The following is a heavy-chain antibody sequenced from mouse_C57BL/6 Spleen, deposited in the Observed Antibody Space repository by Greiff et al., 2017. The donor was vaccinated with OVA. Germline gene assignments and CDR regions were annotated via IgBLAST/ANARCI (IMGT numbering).Heavy chain of an antibody. V-gene: IGHV5-9*01. J-gene: IGHJ2*01. CDR2: ISGGGGNT. CDR3: ARQDGYYSNYVFFDY. CDR1: GFTFSSYT. Sequence: EVQGVESGGGLVKPGGSLKLSCAASGFTFSSYTMSWVRQTPEKRLEWVATISGGGGNTYYPDSVKGRFTISRDNAKNTLYLQMSSLRSEDTALYYCARQDGYYSNYVFFDYWGQGTTLTVSS. D-gene: IGHD2-5*01.